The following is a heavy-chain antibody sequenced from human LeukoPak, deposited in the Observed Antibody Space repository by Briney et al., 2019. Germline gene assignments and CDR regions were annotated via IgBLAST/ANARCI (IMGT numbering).Heavy chain of an antibody. CDR2: IHYSGST. V-gene: IGHV4-59*01. Sequence: SETLSLTCTVSGGSISSFFWSWIRQPPGKGLEWIGYIHYSGSTKDNPSLKSRLTTSVDTSKSQFSLRLSSVTAADTAVYYCARSRGDYGDYGSWFDPWGQGILVTVSS. J-gene: IGHJ5*02. D-gene: IGHD4-17*01. CDR3: ARSRGDYGDYGSWFDP. CDR1: GGSISSFF.